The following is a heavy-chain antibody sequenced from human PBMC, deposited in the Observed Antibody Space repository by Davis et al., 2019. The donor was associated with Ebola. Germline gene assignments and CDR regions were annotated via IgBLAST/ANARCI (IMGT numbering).Heavy chain of an antibody. CDR3: ARHVTTMILGWYYFDY. CDR1: GGSFSGYY. J-gene: IGHJ4*02. V-gene: IGHV4-34*01. CDR2: INHSGST. Sequence: SETLSLTCAVYGGSFSGYYWSWIRQPPGKGLEWIGEINHSGSTYYNPSLKSRVTISVDTSKNQFSLKLSSVTAADTAVYYCARHVTTMILGWYYFDYWGQGTLVTVSS. D-gene: IGHD3-22*01.